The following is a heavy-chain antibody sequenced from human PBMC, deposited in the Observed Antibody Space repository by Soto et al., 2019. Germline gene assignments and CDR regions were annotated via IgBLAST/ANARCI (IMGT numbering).Heavy chain of an antibody. Sequence: SETLSLTCAVYGGSFSGYYWSWIRQPPGKGLEWIGEINHSGSTNYNPSLKSRVTISVDTSKNQFSLKLSSVTAADTAVYYCASTSGGSCYWCPYYYGMDVWGQGTTVTVSS. CDR3: ASTSGGSCYWCPYYYGMDV. J-gene: IGHJ6*02. V-gene: IGHV4-34*01. CDR2: INHSGST. CDR1: GGSFSGYY. D-gene: IGHD2-15*01.